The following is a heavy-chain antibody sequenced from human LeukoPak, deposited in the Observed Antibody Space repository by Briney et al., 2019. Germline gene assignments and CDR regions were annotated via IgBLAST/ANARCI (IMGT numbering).Heavy chain of an antibody. CDR2: IKQDGSEK. CDR3: ARIRVYYDSSGYYRETVNFDY. D-gene: IGHD3-22*01. CDR1: GFTFSSYW. Sequence: GGSLRLSCAASGFTFSSYWMSWVRQAPGKGLEWVANIKQDGSEKYYVDSVKGRFTISRDNAKNSLYLQMNSLRAEDTAVYYCARIRVYYDSSGYYRETVNFDYWGQGTLVTVSS. V-gene: IGHV3-7*01. J-gene: IGHJ4*02.